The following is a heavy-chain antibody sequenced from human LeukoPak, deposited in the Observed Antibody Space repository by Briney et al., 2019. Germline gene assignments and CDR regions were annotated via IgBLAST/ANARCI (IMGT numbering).Heavy chain of an antibody. J-gene: IGHJ6*02. V-gene: IGHV4-4*07. CDR1: GGSISSYY. D-gene: IGHD2-15*01. CDR3: ARVSKVGYCSGGSCYYYYGMDV. CDR2: IYTSGST. Sequence: SETLSLTCTVSGGSISSYYWSWIRQPAGKGLEWIGRIYTSGSTNYNPSLKSRVTMSVDTSKNQFSLELSSVTAADTAVYYCARVSKVGYCSGGSCYYYYGMDVWGQGTTVTVSS.